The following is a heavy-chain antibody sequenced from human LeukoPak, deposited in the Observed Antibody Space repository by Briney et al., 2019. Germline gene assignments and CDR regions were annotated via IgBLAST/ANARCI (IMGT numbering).Heavy chain of an antibody. V-gene: IGHV1-69*01. D-gene: IGHD3-3*01. CDR3: ARVLSGITIFGVVLDV. CDR2: IIPIFGSA. Sequence: SVKVSCKASGGTFSSYAFCWVRQAPGQGLEWMGGIIPIFGSANYAQKFQGRVTITADESTSTAYMELSSLRSEDTAVYYCARVLSGITIFGVVLDVWGQGTSVTVSS. J-gene: IGHJ6*02. CDR1: GGTFSSYA.